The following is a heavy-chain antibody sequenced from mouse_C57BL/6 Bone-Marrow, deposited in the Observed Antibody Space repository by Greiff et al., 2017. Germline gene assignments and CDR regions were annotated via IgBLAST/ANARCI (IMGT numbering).Heavy chain of an antibody. V-gene: IGHV14-3*02. CDR1: GFNFKDTY. J-gene: IGHJ2*01. Sequence: EVQLQQSGAELVKPGASVKLSCTASGFNFKDTYMHWVKQRPEQGLEWIGRIDPANGNTKYDPKFQGKATITADTSSNTAYLQLSSLTSEDTAVYYCARGGSSFDYGGQGTTLTVSS. D-gene: IGHD1-1*01. CDR3: ARGGSSFDY. CDR2: IDPANGNT.